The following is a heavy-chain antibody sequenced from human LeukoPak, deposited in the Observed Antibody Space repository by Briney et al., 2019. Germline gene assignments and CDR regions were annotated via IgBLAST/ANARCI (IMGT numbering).Heavy chain of an antibody. CDR2: ISISSTV. CDR3: ARGSSSAWTYYFDY. J-gene: IGHJ4*02. D-gene: IGHD6-19*01. CDR1: GFNLTIYN. V-gene: IGHV3-48*01. Sequence: GGSLRLSCAASGFNLTIYNMNWVRQAPGKGLEWISYISISSTVYYADSVKGRFTISRDNAKNSLLLQMNGLRAGDTAVYYCARGSSSAWTYYFDYWGQGTLVTVSS.